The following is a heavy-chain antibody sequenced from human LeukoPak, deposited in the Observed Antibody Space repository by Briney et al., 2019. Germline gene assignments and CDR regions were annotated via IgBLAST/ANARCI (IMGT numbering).Heavy chain of an antibody. V-gene: IGHV3-23*01. D-gene: IGHD2-15*01. J-gene: IGHJ3*01. Sequence: PGGSLRLSCAASGFTFSGYVMNWVRQAPGKGLEWVSSISNSGGATHYADSVKGRFTIYRDNSKNTLYLQMQTLRVEDTAVYYCAKDIVSWGQGTMVTVSS. CDR3: AKDIVS. CDR2: ISNSGGAT. CDR1: GFTFSGYV.